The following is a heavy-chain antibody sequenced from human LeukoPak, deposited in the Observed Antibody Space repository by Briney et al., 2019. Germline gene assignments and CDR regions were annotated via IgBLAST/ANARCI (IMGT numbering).Heavy chain of an antibody. V-gene: IGHV1-24*01. CDR1: GSTLTKIS. J-gene: IGHJ4*02. CDR3: ATGAMVYDY. Sequence: ASVKVSCTVSGSTLTKISIDWVRQAPGKGLEWMGSLSPRDGETSHAQKFQGRFSMTADTSTDTAYMEMSSLDSGDTAVYYCATGAMVYDYWGQGTLVIVSS. CDR2: LSPRDGET. D-gene: IGHD3-10*01.